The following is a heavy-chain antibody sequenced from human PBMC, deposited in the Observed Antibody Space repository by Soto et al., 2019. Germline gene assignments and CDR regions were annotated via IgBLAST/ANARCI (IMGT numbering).Heavy chain of an antibody. CDR3: ARPGGYCSGGSCYSWQYYYYGMDV. D-gene: IGHD2-15*01. V-gene: IGHV1-18*01. Sequence: QVQLVQSGAEVKKPGASVKVSCKASGYTFTSYGISWVRQAPGQGLEWMGWISAYNGNTNYAQKLQGRVTMTTDTSTSTGYMELRSLRSDDTAVYYCARPGGYCSGGSCYSWQYYYYGMDVWGQGTTVTVSS. J-gene: IGHJ6*02. CDR1: GYTFTSYG. CDR2: ISAYNGNT.